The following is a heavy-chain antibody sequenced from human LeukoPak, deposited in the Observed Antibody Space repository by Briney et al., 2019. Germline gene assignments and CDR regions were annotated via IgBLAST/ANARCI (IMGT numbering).Heavy chain of an antibody. J-gene: IGHJ4*02. Sequence: GGSLRLSCAASGFTFSSYAMHWVRQAPGKGLEWVAVISYDGSNKYYADSVKGRFTISRDNSKNTLYLQMNSLRAEDTAVYYCARGGTYCSSTSCYRTFDYWGQGTLVTVSS. V-gene: IGHV3-30-3*01. CDR2: ISYDGSNK. D-gene: IGHD2-2*02. CDR1: GFTFSSYA. CDR3: ARGGTYCSSTSCYRTFDY.